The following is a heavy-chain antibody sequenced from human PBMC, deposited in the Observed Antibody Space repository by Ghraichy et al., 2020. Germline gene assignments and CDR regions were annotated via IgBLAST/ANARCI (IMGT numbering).Heavy chain of an antibody. J-gene: IGHJ4*02. CDR2: IYSGGST. CDR1: GFTVSSNY. D-gene: IGHD3-22*01. V-gene: IGHV3-66*01. Sequence: GGSLRLSCAASGFTVSSNYMSWVRQAPGKGLEWVSVIYSGGSTYYADSVKGRFTISRDNSKNTLYLQMNSLRAEDTAVYYCARDRGANYYDSSGYMERDYWGQGTLVTVSS. CDR3: ARDRGANYYDSSGYMERDY.